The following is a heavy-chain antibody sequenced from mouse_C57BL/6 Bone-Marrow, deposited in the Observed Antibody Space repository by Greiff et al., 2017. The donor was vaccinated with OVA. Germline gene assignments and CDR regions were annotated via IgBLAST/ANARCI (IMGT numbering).Heavy chain of an antibody. CDR3: AKKGIPPHDYAMDY. J-gene: IGHJ4*01. CDR2: IWSGGST. D-gene: IGHD2-14*01. V-gene: IGHV2-4*01. Sequence: VKLVESGPGLVQPSQSLSITCTVSGFSLTSYGVHWVRQPPGKGLAWLGVIWSGGSTAYNAAFISRLSISKDNSKSQVFIKMNRLQADDTAIYYFAKKGIPPHDYAMDYWGQGTSVTVSS. CDR1: GFSLTSYG.